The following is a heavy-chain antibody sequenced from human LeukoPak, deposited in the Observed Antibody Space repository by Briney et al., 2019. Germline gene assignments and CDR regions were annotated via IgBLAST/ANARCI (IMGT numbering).Heavy chain of an antibody. V-gene: IGHV4-39*01. D-gene: IGHD2-2*02. CDR2: IYYSGST. Sequence: SETLSLTCSVSGGSISSYYWGWIRQPPGKGLEWIGSIYYSGSTYYNPSLKSRVTISVDTSKNQFSLKLSSVTAADTAVYYCARLDIVVVPAAIDYWGQGTLVTVSS. CDR1: GGSISSYY. CDR3: ARLDIVVVPAAIDY. J-gene: IGHJ4*02.